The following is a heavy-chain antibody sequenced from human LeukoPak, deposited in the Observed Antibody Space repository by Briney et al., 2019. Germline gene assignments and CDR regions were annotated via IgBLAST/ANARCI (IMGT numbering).Heavy chain of an antibody. Sequence: GGSLRLSCAASGFIISNYAMNWVRQAPGQGLVWVSVISGRDSGTYYADSMKGRFTISRDNSKNTLYLQMNSLRAEDTAVYYCAKEPTYYYDSSSYQPYYFDFWGQGTLVTVSS. D-gene: IGHD3-22*01. CDR1: GFIISNYA. V-gene: IGHV3-23*01. CDR3: AKEPTYYYDSSSYQPYYFDF. J-gene: IGHJ4*02. CDR2: ISGRDSGT.